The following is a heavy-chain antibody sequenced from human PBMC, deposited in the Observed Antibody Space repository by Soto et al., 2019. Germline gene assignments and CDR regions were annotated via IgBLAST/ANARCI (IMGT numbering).Heavy chain of an antibody. CDR3: ARVVVVIPPGYYYAMDV. J-gene: IGHJ6*02. Sequence: GGSPRLSCAASGVTFCSYIMNWVRQAPGKGLEWVSYITSSSNSIYYSDSVKGRFTISRDNGKNSLFLQMNSLRDEDTAVYYCARVVVVIPPGYYYAMDVWGQGTTVTVSS. V-gene: IGHV3-48*02. CDR2: ITSSSNSI. D-gene: IGHD3-22*01. CDR1: GVTFCSYI.